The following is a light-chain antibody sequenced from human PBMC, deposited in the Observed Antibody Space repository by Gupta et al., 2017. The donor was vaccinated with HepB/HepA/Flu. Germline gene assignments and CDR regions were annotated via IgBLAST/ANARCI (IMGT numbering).Light chain of an antibody. CDR1: QDISNY. J-gene: IGKJ3*01. CDR3: QQDDNLPFT. Sequence: DIQMTQSPSSLSASVGDRVTITCQASQDISNYLNWYQQKPGKAPKLLIYDASNLETGVPSRFSGSGSGTDFTFTISILHPEDIATYYCQQDDNLPFTFGPGTKVDIK. V-gene: IGKV1-33*01. CDR2: DAS.